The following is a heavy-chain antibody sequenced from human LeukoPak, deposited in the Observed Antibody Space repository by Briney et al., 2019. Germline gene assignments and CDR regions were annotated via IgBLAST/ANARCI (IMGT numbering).Heavy chain of an antibody. V-gene: IGHV3-21*01. CDR3: ARAYYYDSSGYYYRHFDY. J-gene: IGHJ4*02. D-gene: IGHD3-22*01. CDR1: GLTFSGYI. CDR2: ISSTSSNI. Sequence: GGSLRLSCAASGLTFSGYIMNWVRQAPGKGLEWVSAISSTSSNIYYVDSVKGRFTISRDNAKNSLYLQMNSLRAEDTAVYYCARAYYYDSSGYYYRHFDYWGQGTLVTVSS.